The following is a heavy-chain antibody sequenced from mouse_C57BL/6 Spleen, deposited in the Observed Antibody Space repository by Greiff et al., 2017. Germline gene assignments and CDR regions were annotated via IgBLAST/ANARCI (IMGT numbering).Heavy chain of an antibody. CDR2: INPNNGGT. J-gene: IGHJ2*01. V-gene: IGHV1-26*01. CDR1: GYTFTDYY. CDR3: ARGSEYYFDY. Sequence: EVQLQQSGPELVKPGASVKISCKASGYTFTDYYMNWVKQSHGKSLEWIGDINPNNGGTSYNQKFKGKATLTLDKSSRTAYMELRSLTSEDSAVYYCARGSEYYFDYWGQGTTLTVSS.